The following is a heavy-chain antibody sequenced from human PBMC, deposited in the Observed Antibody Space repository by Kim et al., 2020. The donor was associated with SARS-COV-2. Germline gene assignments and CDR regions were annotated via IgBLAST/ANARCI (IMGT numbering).Heavy chain of an antibody. V-gene: IGHV3-21*01. CDR1: GFTFSSYS. J-gene: IGHJ4*02. D-gene: IGHD5-18*01. CDR3: ARGEPGYSYGPDY. CDR2: ISSSSSSYI. Sequence: GGSLRLSCAASGFTFSSYSMNWVRQAPGKGLEWVSSISSSSSSYIYYADSVKGRFTISRDNAKNSLYLQMNSLRAEDTAVYYCARGEPGYSYGPDYWGQGTLVTVSS.